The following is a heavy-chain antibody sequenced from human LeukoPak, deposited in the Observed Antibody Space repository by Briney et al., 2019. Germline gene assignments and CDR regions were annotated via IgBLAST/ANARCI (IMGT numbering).Heavy chain of an antibody. D-gene: IGHD2-21*02. J-gene: IGHJ4*02. V-gene: IGHV3-23*01. Sequence: GGSLRLSCATSGFTFSTYPMSWVRQAPGKGLEWVSGISASGATTYFTESMKGRFIISRDNSKNTLYLQINSLRAEDTAFYFCAKDLSPWVTTLTLDYWGQGTLVTVSS. CDR3: AKDLSPWVTTLTLDY. CDR1: GFTFSTYP. CDR2: ISASGATT.